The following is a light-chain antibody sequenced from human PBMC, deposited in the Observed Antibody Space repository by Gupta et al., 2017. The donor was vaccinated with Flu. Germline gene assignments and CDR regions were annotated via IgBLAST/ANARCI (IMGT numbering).Light chain of an antibody. J-gene: IGKJ3*01. Sequence: DIQMTQSPSSLSASVGDRVTITCRASQFISSSLNWYQQKPGKAPKLLIFGASSLQSGVPSRFSGSGSGTDFTLTISSVQAEDVATYYCKQSYITTVTLGPGTKVNIK. CDR1: QFISSS. CDR2: GAS. V-gene: IGKV1-39*01. CDR3: KQSYITTVT.